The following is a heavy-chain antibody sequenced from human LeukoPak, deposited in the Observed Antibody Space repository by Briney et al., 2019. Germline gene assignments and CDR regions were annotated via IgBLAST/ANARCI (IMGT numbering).Heavy chain of an antibody. V-gene: IGHV4-34*01. CDR1: GGSFSGYY. J-gene: IGHJ5*02. CDR2: TYHSGST. D-gene: IGHD3-3*01. CDR3: ARVFSYPLRAPFDP. Sequence: SETLSLTCAVYGGSFSGYYWSWIRQSPGKGLEWIGETYHSGSTNYNSSLKSRVTISLDTSKNQFSLKLSSVTAADTAVYYCARVFSYPLRAPFDPWGQGTLVTVSS.